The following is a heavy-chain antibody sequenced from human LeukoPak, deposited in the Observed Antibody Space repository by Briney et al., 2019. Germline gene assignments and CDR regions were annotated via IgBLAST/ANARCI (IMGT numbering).Heavy chain of an antibody. D-gene: IGHD2-15*01. V-gene: IGHV4-39*01. J-gene: IGHJ3*02. CDR3: ARHTCSGGSCYIDI. CDR2: IYYSGST. Sequence: SETLSLTCTVSGGSISSSSYYWGWIRQPPGKGLEWTGSIYYSGSTYYNPSLKSRVTISVDTSKNQFSLKLSSVTAADTAVYYCARHTCSGGSCYIDIWGQGTMVTVSS. CDR1: GGSISSSSYY.